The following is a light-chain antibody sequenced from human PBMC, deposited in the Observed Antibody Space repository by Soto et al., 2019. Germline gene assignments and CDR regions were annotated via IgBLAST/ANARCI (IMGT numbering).Light chain of an antibody. V-gene: IGKV3-11*01. J-gene: IGKJ4*01. CDR1: QSISSY. CDR3: QQRSSWPLT. Sequence: EIVLTQYPATLSLSPGERATLSCRASQSISSYLAWYQQKPGQAPRLLIYDASNRATGIPARFSAGGSGTDFTLTISSLEPEDFAVYYCQQRSSWPLTFGGGTKVEIK. CDR2: DAS.